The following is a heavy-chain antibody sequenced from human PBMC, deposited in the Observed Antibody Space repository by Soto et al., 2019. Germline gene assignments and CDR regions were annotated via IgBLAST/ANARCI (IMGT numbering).Heavy chain of an antibody. Sequence: GASVKVSCKASGYTFTSYYVHWVRQAPGQGLEWMGIINPSGGSTSYAQKFQGRVTMTRDTSTSTVYMELSSLRSEDTAVYYCARDDSSGYYPDYWGQGTLVTVSS. CDR1: GYTFTSYY. CDR2: INPSGGST. CDR3: ARDDSSGYYPDY. J-gene: IGHJ4*02. D-gene: IGHD3-22*01. V-gene: IGHV1-46*01.